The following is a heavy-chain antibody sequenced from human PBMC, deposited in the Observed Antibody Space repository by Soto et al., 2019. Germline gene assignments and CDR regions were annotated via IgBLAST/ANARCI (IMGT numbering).Heavy chain of an antibody. CDR1: GGSISSGGYS. V-gene: IGHV4-30-2*01. Sequence: QLQLQEYCSRLVKPSQTLSLTCAVSGGSISSGGYSWCWIRQPPGKGLEWIVYIYYSGSTYYNPSLKSRVTISVDRSKNQFSLKLSSMNAADTAVYYCARVPSPWGQGTLVTVSS. CDR2: IYYSGST. CDR3: ARVPSP. J-gene: IGHJ5*02.